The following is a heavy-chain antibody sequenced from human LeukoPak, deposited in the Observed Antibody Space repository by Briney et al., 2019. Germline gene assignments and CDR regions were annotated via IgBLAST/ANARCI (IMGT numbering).Heavy chain of an antibody. CDR2: TYYSGST. J-gene: IGHJ4*02. D-gene: IGHD3-3*01. V-gene: IGHV4-30-4*01. CDR3: ARTFATIFGVVQYYFDY. CDR1: GGSISSGDYY. Sequence: SQTLSLTCTVSGGSISSGDYYWSWIRQPPGKGLEWIGYTYYSGSTYYNPSLKSRVTISVDTSKNQFSLKLSSVTAADTAVYYCARTFATIFGVVQYYFDYWGQGTLVTVSS.